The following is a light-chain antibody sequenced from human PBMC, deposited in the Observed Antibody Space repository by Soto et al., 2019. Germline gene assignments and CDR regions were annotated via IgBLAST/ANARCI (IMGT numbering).Light chain of an antibody. CDR1: SGDVGSYNL. J-gene: IGLJ1*01. V-gene: IGLV2-23*02. CDR3: CSYAGNSEV. CDR2: EVT. Sequence: QSALTQPASVSGSPGQSITIPCTGTSGDVGSYNLVSWYQQHPGKAPKLMIYEVTERPSGVSNRFSGSKSGNTASLTISGLQPEDEADYCCCSYAGNSEVFGTGTKLTVL.